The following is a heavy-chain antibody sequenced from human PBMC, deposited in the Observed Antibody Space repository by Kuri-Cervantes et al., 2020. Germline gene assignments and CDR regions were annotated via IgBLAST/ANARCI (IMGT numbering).Heavy chain of an antibody. J-gene: IGHJ3*02. D-gene: IGHD3-3*01. V-gene: IGHV3-13*01. CDR2: FGTAGVT. CDR1: GFTFSSND. Sequence: LSLTCAASGFTFSSNDMHWVRQATGKGLEWVSCFGTAGVTYYPGSVKGRFTISRENAKNSLYLQMNSLRAEDTAVYYCAREEEWLLDAFDIWGQGTMVTVSS. CDR3: AREEEWLLDAFDI.